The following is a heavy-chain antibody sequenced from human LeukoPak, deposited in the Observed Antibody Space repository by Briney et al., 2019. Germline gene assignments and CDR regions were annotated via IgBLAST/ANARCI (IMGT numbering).Heavy chain of an antibody. CDR2: ISGSGDNT. CDR1: GFTFSSYA. CDR3: AKGSYYDSSGSFYFDY. J-gene: IGHJ4*02. V-gene: IGHV3-23*01. Sequence: GGSLRLSCAASGFTFSSYAMSWVRQAPGKGLEWVSGISGSGDNTYYADSAKGRFTISRDNSKNTLYVQVNSLGTEDTAAYYCAKGSYYDSSGSFYFDYRGQGTLVTVSS. D-gene: IGHD3-22*01.